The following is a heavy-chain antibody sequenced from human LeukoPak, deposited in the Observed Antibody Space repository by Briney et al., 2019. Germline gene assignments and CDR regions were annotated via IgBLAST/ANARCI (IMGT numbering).Heavy chain of an antibody. D-gene: IGHD2-21*02. V-gene: IGHV4-34*01. CDR2: INHSGST. J-gene: IGHJ5*02. CDR3: ASIVVVTAANWFDP. CDR1: GGSFSGYY. Sequence: SETLSLTCAVYGGSFSGYYWSWIRRPPGKGLEWIGEINHSGSTSYNPSLKSRVTISVDTSKNQFSLKLSSVTAADTAVYFCASIVVVTAANWFDPWGQGTLVTVSS.